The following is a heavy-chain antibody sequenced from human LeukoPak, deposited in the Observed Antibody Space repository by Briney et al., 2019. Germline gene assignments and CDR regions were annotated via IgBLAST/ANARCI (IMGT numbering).Heavy chain of an antibody. Sequence: KPGGSLRLSCAASGFTFSSYWMSWVRQPPGKGLEWIGEINHSGSTNYNPSLKSRVTISVDTSKNQFSLKLSSVTAADTAVYYCARWYYYGSGSSQWGQGTLVTVSS. CDR2: INHSGST. CDR3: ARWYYYGSGSSQ. J-gene: IGHJ4*02. CDR1: GFTFSSYW. D-gene: IGHD3-10*01. V-gene: IGHV4-34*01.